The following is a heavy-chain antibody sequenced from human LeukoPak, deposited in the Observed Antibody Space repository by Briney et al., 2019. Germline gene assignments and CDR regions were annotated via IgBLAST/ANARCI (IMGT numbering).Heavy chain of an antibody. CDR3: ATEPRGVAAAGTIPFDY. J-gene: IGHJ4*02. Sequence: GASVTVSFKASGYTFTSYYMHWVRQAPGQGLEWMGVINPSGGSTSYAQKFQGRVTMTRDTSTSTVYMELSSLRSEDTAVYYCATEPRGVAAAGTIPFDYWGQGTMVTVSS. CDR1: GYTFTSYY. CDR2: INPSGGST. D-gene: IGHD6-13*01. V-gene: IGHV1-46*01.